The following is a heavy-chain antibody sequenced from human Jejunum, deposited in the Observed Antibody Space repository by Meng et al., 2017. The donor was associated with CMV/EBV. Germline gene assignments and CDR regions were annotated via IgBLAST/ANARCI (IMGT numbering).Heavy chain of an antibody. J-gene: IGHJ4*02. D-gene: IGHD3-10*01. CDR2: LNPYTGET. CDR3: AKDAGSFLDYYFDF. CDR1: EYTFTDYY. V-gene: IGHV1-2*02. Sequence: ASEYTFTDYYVHWVRQAPGQGLEWLGYLNPYTGETNYAQKFQGRVSMTRDTPTNTAYMELTRLRSDDTALYYCAKDAGSFLDYYFDFWGQGTLVTVSS.